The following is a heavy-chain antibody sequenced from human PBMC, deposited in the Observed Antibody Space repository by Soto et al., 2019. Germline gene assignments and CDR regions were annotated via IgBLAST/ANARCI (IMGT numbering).Heavy chain of an antibody. V-gene: IGHV1-18*01. Sequence: QVQLVQSGAEVKKPGASVKVSCKASGYTFTSYGISWVRQAPGQGLEWMGWISAYNGNTNYAQKLQGRVTMTTDTSTSPAYMELRSMRSDDTAVYYCARDGERSGSCVNYYCDDGVVVWGLGTMVTVSS. CDR2: ISAYNGNT. J-gene: IGHJ6*01. CDR1: GYTFTSYG. D-gene: IGHD1-26*01. CDR3: ARDGERSGSCVNYYCDDGVVV.